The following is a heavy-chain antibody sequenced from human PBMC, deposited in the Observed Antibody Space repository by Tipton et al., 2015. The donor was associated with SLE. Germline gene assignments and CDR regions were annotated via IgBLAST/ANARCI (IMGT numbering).Heavy chain of an antibody. CDR3: ARRGETQVWVPDN. CDR1: GFTFSTYG. J-gene: IGHJ4*02. CDR2: IWFDGSDT. D-gene: IGHD5-18*01. Sequence: SLRLSCAASGFTFSTYGMHWVRQAPSKGLEWVGLIWFDGSDTFYGDSVKGRFTISRDNSKNTLYLQMNSLRAGDTAIYYCARRGETQVWVPDNWGQGTLATVSS. V-gene: IGHV3-33*03.